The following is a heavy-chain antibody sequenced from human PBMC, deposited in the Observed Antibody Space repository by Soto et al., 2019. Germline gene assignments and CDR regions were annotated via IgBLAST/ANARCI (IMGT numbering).Heavy chain of an antibody. Sequence: EKGLEWVSAITNSGGGTYYADSGKGRCTISRDDSRNTLYLQMNSLTAEDTAVYFCAFFFQAEDGIQYTVPVSAFLLNRSSDL. CDR2: ITNSGGGT. J-gene: IGHJ2*01. CDR3: AFFFQAEDGIQYTVPVSAFLLNRSSDL. D-gene: IGHD2-2*02. V-gene: IGHV3-23*01.